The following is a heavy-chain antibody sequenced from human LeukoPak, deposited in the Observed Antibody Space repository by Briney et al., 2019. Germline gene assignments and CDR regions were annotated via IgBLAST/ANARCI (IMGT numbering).Heavy chain of an antibody. J-gene: IGHJ6*03. D-gene: IGHD6-25*01. CDR1: GGTFSSYA. Sequence: GSSVKVSCKASGGTFSSYAISWVRQAPGQGLEWRGGIIPIFGTANYAQKFQGRVTITADTSTDTAYMELSSLRSEDTAVYYCAMSSNSAGYYYYMDVWGKGTTVTVSS. CDR2: IIPIFGTA. V-gene: IGHV1-69*06. CDR3: AMSSNSAGYYYYMDV.